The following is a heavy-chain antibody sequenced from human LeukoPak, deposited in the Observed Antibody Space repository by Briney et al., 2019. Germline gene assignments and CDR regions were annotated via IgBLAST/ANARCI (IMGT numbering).Heavy chain of an antibody. CDR3: AREVRSGYSSGWLTDS. J-gene: IGHJ4*02. CDR1: GFTFSSYA. Sequence: GGSLRLSCAASGFTFSSYAMHWVRQAPGKGLEWVAVISYDGSNKYYADSVKGRFTISRDNSKNTLYLQMNSLRAEDTAVYYCAREVRSGYSSGWLTDSWGQGTLVTVSS. CDR2: ISYDGSNK. V-gene: IGHV3-30*04. D-gene: IGHD6-19*01.